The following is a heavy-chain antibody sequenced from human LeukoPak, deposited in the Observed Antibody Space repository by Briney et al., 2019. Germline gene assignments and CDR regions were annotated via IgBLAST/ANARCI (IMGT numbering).Heavy chain of an antibody. V-gene: IGHV4-39*01. CDR3: ASLFELDYYGSGSPRSWFDP. J-gene: IGHJ5*02. CDR2: IYYSGST. Sequence: SETLSLTCTVSGGSISSSSYYWGWIRQPPGKGLEWIGSIYYSGSTYYNPSLKSRVTISVDTSKNQFSLKLSSVTAADTAVYYCASLFELDYYGSGSPRSWFDPWGQGTLVTVSS. CDR1: GGSISSSSYY. D-gene: IGHD3-10*01.